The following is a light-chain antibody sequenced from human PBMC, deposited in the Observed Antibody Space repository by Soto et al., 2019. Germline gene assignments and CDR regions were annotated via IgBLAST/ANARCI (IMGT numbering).Light chain of an antibody. CDR1: QTIDTY. V-gene: IGKV1-39*01. J-gene: IGKJ1*01. Sequence: IHLTQSPSSLSASVGHRVTITCRASQTIDTYLNWYQHKPGTAPKALIYAATYLQNGVPSRFSGTGSGADFTLTISSLQTEDFATYYCQQNFNFPRTFGQGTKVDIK. CDR3: QQNFNFPRT. CDR2: AAT.